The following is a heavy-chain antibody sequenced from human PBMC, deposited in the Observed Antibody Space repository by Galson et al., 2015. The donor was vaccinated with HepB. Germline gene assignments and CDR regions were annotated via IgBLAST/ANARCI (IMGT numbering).Heavy chain of an antibody. CDR3: ATSSGSYYKHWFDP. CDR2: IIPILGIA. V-gene: IGHV1-69*04. D-gene: IGHD3-10*01. Sequence: SVKVSCKASGGTFSSYAISWVRQAPGQGLEWMGRIIPILGIANYAQKFQGRVTITADKSTSTAYIELSSLRSEDTAVYYCATSSGSYYKHWFDPWGQGTLVTVSS. CDR1: GGTFSSYA. J-gene: IGHJ5*02.